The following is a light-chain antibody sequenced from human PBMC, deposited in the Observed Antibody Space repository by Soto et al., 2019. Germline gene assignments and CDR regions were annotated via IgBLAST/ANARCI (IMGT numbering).Light chain of an antibody. CDR1: QSVSSD. J-gene: IGKJ1*01. V-gene: IGKV3-15*01. CDR2: GAS. CDR3: QQYNNWPRT. Sequence: EIVLTQSPGTLSVSPGERATLSCRASQSVSSDLAWYHQKPGQAPRLLIYGASTRATGIPARFSGSGSGTEFTLTINSLQSEDFAVYYCQQYNNWPRTLGQGTKVDIK.